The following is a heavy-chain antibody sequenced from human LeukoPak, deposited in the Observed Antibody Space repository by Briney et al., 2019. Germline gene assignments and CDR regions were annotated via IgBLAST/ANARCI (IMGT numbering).Heavy chain of an antibody. CDR3: ARSNGDYDY. Sequence: GASVRVSCKASGGTFSSYAISWVRQAPGQGLEWMGWVSAYNGNTNYAQRVQGRVTMTRDTSTSTAYMELRSLRSDDTAVYYCARSNGDYDYWGQGTLVTVSS. V-gene: IGHV1-18*01. J-gene: IGHJ4*02. CDR1: GGTFSSYA. D-gene: IGHD4-17*01. CDR2: VSAYNGNT.